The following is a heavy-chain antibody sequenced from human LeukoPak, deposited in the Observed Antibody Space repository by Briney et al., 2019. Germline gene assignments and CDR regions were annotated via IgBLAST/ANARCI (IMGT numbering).Heavy chain of an antibody. Sequence: ASVKVSCKASGYTFTSYGISWVRQAPGQGLEWMGWISAYNDNTNYEQKFQGRVTMTTDTPTSTAYMELKGLRSDDTAVYYCARQYSSSFQYWFDPWGQGTLVTVSS. CDR1: GYTFTSYG. J-gene: IGHJ5*02. D-gene: IGHD6-6*01. V-gene: IGHV1-18*01. CDR2: ISAYNDNT. CDR3: ARQYSSSFQYWFDP.